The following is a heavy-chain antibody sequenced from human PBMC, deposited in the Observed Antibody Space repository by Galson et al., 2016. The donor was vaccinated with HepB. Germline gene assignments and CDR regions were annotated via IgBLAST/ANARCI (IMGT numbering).Heavy chain of an antibody. D-gene: IGHD3-22*01. CDR3: ARRRNYYDSSGSYYDWFDP. CDR1: GGSISNYY. J-gene: IGHJ5*02. Sequence: SETLSLTCTVSGGSISNYYWSWIRQPPGKGLEWIGYIYSSGSTNYNPSLKSRVTISVDTSKNQFSLKLSSVTAADTAVYYCARRRNYYDSSGSYYDWFDPWGQGTLVTVSS. V-gene: IGHV4-59*08. CDR2: IYSSGST.